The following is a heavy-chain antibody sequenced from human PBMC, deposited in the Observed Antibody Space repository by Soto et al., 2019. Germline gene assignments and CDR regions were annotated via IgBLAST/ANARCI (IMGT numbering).Heavy chain of an antibody. CDR1: GFTFSSYA. V-gene: IGHV3-30-3*01. CDR3: ARAFGGAYDAFDI. CDR2: ISYDGGNK. D-gene: IGHD3-10*01. J-gene: IGHJ3*02. Sequence: QVQLVESGGGVVQPGRSLRLSCAASGFTFSSYAMHWVRQAPGKGLEWVAVISYDGGNKYYADSVKGRFTISRDNSKNTLYRQMNSLRAEDTAVYYCARAFGGAYDAFDIWGQGTMVTVSS.